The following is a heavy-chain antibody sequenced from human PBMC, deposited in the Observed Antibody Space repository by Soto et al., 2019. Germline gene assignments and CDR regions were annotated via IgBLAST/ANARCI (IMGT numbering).Heavy chain of an antibody. V-gene: IGHV4-31*03. Sequence: QVQLQESGPGLVKPSQTLSLTCTVSGGSISSGDYYWSWVRQHPGKGLEWIGYRSYSGSTYYNPFLKSRVTIAVDTSRNQCSLRLSSVTAADTAVYYCAREGGLAYCGGDCLYTWFDPWGQGTLVTVSS. D-gene: IGHD2-21*02. CDR1: GGSISSGDYY. J-gene: IGHJ5*02. CDR2: RSYSGST. CDR3: AREGGLAYCGGDCLYTWFDP.